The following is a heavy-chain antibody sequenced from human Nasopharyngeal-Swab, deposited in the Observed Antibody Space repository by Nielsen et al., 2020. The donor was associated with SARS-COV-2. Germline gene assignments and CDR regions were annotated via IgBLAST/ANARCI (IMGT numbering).Heavy chain of an antibody. CDR2: ISGSGGST. CDR1: GFTFSSYA. Sequence: GGSLRLSCAASGFTFSSYAMSWVRQAPGKGLEWVPAISGSGGSTYYADSVKGRFTISRDNSKNTLYLQMNSLRAEDTAVYYCAKDVRGSGSLGCMDVWGQGTTVTVSS. D-gene: IGHD3-10*01. J-gene: IGHJ6*02. V-gene: IGHV3-23*01. CDR3: AKDVRGSGSLGCMDV.